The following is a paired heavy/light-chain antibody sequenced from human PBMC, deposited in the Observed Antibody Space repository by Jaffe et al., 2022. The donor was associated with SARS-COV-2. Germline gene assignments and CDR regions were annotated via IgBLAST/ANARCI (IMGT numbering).Heavy chain of an antibody. CDR3: AKGGGSGFDF. CDR1: GFTFNTYA. J-gene: IGHJ4*02. V-gene: IGHV3-23*01. D-gene: IGHD2-15*01. CDR2: ISGSGGYNT. Sequence: DVQLLESGGGLLQPGGSLRLSCVASGFTFNTYAMSWVRQAPGKGLDWVSTISGSGGYNTYYADSVKGRFTISRDDSENTLYLQVSRLRAEDTAIYYCAKGGGSGFDFWGQGALVSVSS.
Light chain of an antibody. V-gene: IGKV3-15*01. CDR3: QQYDKWPLS. J-gene: IGKJ4*01. CDR1: HSLGSN. CDR2: AAS. Sequence: ILMTQSPATLSVFPGERATLSCRASHSLGSNLAWYQQTPGQAPRLLIYAASTRATGIPARFSGSGSGTEFILTISNLQSEDFVVYYCQQYDKWPLSFGGGTKVEIK.